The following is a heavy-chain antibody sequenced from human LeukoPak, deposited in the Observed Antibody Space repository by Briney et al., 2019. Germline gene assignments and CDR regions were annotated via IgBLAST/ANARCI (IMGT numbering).Heavy chain of an antibody. CDR3: ARGPEVGPDSYYFDY. V-gene: IGHV1-46*01. D-gene: IGHD1-26*01. CDR2: INPSGGST. CDR1: GYTFTSYY. Sequence: GASVKVSCKASGYTFTSYYMHWVRQAPGQGLEWMGIINPSGGSTSYAQKFQGRVTMTRDTSTSTVYMELSSLRSEDTAVYYCARGPEVGPDSYYFDYWGQGTLVTVSS. J-gene: IGHJ4*02.